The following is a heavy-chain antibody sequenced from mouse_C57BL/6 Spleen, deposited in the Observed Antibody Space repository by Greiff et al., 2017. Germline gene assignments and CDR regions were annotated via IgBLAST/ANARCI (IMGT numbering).Heavy chain of an antibody. J-gene: IGHJ3*01. CDR3: ASHYGSSPWFAY. Sequence: EVHLVESGGGLVKPGGSLKLSCAASGFTFSSYTMSWVRQTPEKRLEWVATISGGGGNTYYPDSVKGRFTISRDNAKNTLYLQMSSLRSEDTALYYCASHYGSSPWFAYWGQGTLVTVSA. V-gene: IGHV5-9*01. CDR2: ISGGGGNT. CDR1: GFTFSSYT. D-gene: IGHD1-1*01.